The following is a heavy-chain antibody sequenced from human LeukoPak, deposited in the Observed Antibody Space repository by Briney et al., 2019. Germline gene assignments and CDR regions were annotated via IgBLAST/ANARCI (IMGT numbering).Heavy chain of an antibody. D-gene: IGHD6-19*01. CDR3: ARASGIYGSGWYFDY. CDR1: GFTFSSYA. V-gene: IGHV3-30-3*01. Sequence: GRSLRLSCAASGFTFSSYAMHWVRQAPGKGLEWVAVISYDGSNKYYADSVKGRFTISRDNSKNTLYLQMNSLRAEDTAVYYCARASGIYGSGWYFDYWGQGTLVTVSS. CDR2: ISYDGSNK. J-gene: IGHJ4*02.